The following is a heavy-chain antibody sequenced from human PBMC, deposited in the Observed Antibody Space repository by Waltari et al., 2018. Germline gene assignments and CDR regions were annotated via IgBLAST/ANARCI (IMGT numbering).Heavy chain of an antibody. Sequence: QVHLQESGPGLVRPSEPLSLPWHVSGASIRGGEWWIWVRQSPGKRLEWIGEIHHSGRTNSNPSLKNRLTLSVDESRNQFFLKITSVTAADTALYFCARANGGLIGSWGQGIVVTVSS. CDR3: ARANGGLIGS. J-gene: IGHJ5*02. D-gene: IGHD3-16*01. CDR1: GASIRGGEW. CDR2: IHHSGRT. V-gene: IGHV4-4*02.